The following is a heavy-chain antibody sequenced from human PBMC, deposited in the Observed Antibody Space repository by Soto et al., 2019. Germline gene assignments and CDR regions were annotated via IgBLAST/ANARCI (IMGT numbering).Heavy chain of an antibody. CDR2: ISWNSGSI. V-gene: IGHV3-9*01. CDR1: GFTFDDYA. D-gene: IGHD2-2*01. Sequence: EVQLVESGGGLVQPGRSLRLSCAASGFTFDDYAMHWVRQAPGKGLEWVSGISWNSGSIGYADSVKGRFTISRDNAKNSLYLQMNSLRAEDTALYYCAKADCSSTSCYVYYFDYWGQGTLVTVSS. CDR3: AKADCSSTSCYVYYFDY. J-gene: IGHJ4*02.